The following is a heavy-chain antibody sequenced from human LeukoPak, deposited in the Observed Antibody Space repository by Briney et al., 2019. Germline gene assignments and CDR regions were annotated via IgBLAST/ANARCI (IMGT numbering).Heavy chain of an antibody. CDR3: ARASPRISMTGDGLDV. J-gene: IGHJ6*02. V-gene: IGHV3-23*01. D-gene: IGHD3-10*01. CDR1: GFAFSSYA. CDR2: ISGDGGST. Sequence: PGGSLRLSCAAAGFAFSSYAMSWVRQAPGKGLEWVSTISGDGGSTYYADSVRGRFTMSRDNSKNTVYLQMNSLRVEDTAEYYCARASPRISMTGDGLDVWGQGTTVTVSS.